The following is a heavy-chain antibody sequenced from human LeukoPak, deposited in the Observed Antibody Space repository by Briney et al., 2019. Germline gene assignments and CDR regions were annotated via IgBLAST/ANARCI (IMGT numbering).Heavy chain of an antibody. D-gene: IGHD6-19*01. J-gene: IGHJ4*02. CDR2: ISSSGSTI. CDR3: ARESPSGWYHFDY. Sequence: GGSLRLSCAASGFTFSDYYMSWIRQAPGKGLEWVSYISSSGSTICYADSVKGRFTISRDNAKNSLYLQMNSLRAEDTAVYYCARESPSGWYHFDYWGQGTLVTVSS. V-gene: IGHV3-11*01. CDR1: GFTFSDYY.